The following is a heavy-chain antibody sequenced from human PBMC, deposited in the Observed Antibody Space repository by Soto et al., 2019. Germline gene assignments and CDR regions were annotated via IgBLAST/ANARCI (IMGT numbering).Heavy chain of an antibody. CDR2: IIPIFGTA. V-gene: IGHV1-69*13. Sequence: GASVKVSCKASGGTFSSYASSWVRQAPGQGLEWMGGIIPIFGTANYAQKFQGRVTITADESTSTAYMELSSLRSEDTAVYYCARDFRWGWGRRDGYNNQWRDLNWFDPWGQGTLVTVSS. CDR1: GGTFSSYA. D-gene: IGHD4-4*01. CDR3: ARDFRWGWGRRDGYNNQWRDLNWFDP. J-gene: IGHJ5*02.